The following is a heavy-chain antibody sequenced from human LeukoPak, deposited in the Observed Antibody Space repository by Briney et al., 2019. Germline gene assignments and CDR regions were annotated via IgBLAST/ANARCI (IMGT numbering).Heavy chain of an antibody. CDR2: IYHSGST. V-gene: IGHV4-30-2*01. Sequence: SQTLSLTCAVSGGSLSSGGYSWRWLRQPPGRGPEWLGYIYHSGSTYYNPSLKSRVAISVDRSKNQFTLKLSSVTAADTAVYYCARLRYYYGSGSYTNWSDPWGQGTLVTVSS. D-gene: IGHD3-10*01. CDR1: GGSLSSGGYS. J-gene: IGHJ5*02. CDR3: ARLRYYYGSGSYTNWSDP.